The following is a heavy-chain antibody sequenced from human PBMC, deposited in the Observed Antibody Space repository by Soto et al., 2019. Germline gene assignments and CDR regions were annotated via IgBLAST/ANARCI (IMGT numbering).Heavy chain of an antibody. CDR1: GQRFTNHW. CDR3: TGDQYDHRNADQYAFDI. Sequence: DVQLVQSGAEVKKPGESLRISCKTLGQRFTNHWINWVRQMPGKTLQWKGKRGPSNSYKKYSPSFQGHVTMSVDESMTTAHVHWSSVRASDTAIYYRTGDQYDHRNADQYAFDIWGQGTIVVVSS. CDR2: RGPSNSYK. V-gene: IGHV5-10-1*03. D-gene: IGHD7-27*01. J-gene: IGHJ3*02.